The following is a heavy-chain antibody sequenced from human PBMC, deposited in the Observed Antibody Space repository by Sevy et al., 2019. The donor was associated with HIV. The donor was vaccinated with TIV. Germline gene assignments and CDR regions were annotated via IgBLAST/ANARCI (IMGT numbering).Heavy chain of an antibody. CDR2: ISYDGSNK. V-gene: IGHV3-30-3*01. J-gene: IGHJ4*02. Sequence: GGSLRLSCAASGFTFSSYAMHWVRQAPGKGLEWVAVISYDGSNKYYADPVKGRFTISRDNSKNTLYLQMNSLRAEDTAVYYCAREYGGSYSYYFDYWGQGTLVTVSS. CDR3: AREYGGSYSYYFDY. D-gene: IGHD1-26*01. CDR1: GFTFSSYA.